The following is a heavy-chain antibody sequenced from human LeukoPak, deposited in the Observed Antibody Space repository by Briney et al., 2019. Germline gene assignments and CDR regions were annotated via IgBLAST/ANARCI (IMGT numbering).Heavy chain of an antibody. CDR1: GGSISSSSYY. D-gene: IGHD2-2*01. J-gene: IGHJ4*02. V-gene: IGHV4-39*01. CDR2: IYYSGST. CDR3: ARHPSRPVPAASGHYFDY. Sequence: SETLSLTCTVSGGSISSSSYYWGWIRQPPGKGLEWIGSIYYSGSTYYNPSLKSRVTISVDTSKNQFSLKLSSVTAADTAVYYCARHPSRPVPAASGHYFDYWGQGTLVTVSS.